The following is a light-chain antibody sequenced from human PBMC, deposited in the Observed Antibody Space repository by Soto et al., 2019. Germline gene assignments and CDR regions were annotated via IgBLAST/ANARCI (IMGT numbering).Light chain of an antibody. Sequence: VVTPCTAPLSLSPGERTTLSCRASQSVSSYLAWYQQKPGQAPRLLIYDASNRATGIPARFSGSGSGTDFTLTISSLEPEDFAVYYCQQRSNWLRTFGPGTKVDVK. CDR3: QQRSNWLRT. V-gene: IGKV3-11*01. CDR2: DAS. J-gene: IGKJ3*01. CDR1: QSVSSY.